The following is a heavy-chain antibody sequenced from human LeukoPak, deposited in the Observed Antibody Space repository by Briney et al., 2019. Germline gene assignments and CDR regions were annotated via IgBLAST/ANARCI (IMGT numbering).Heavy chain of an antibody. V-gene: IGHV1-8*02. D-gene: IGHD5-18*01. CDR2: MNPNSGNT. CDR3: ARTARAHYYYYMDV. J-gene: IGHJ6*03. Sequence: ASVKVSCTASGYTFTSYGINWVRQATGQGLEWMRWMNPNSGNTGYAQKFQGRVTMTRNTSITTAYMELSSLRSEDTAVYYCARTARAHYYYYMDVWGKGTTVTISS. CDR1: GYTFTSYG.